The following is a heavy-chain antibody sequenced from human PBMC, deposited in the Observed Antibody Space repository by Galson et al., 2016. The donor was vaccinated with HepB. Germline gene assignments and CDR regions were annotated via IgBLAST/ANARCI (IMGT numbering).Heavy chain of an antibody. Sequence: TLSLTCAVSGDSISSGGYSWSWIRQPPGKGLEWIGYIYHSGSTYYNPSLKSRVTISVDRSKNQFSLSLSSVTAADTAVYYCASEVPRSGDYDGWFDPWGQGTLVTVSS. CDR3: ASEVPRSGDYDGWFDP. CDR1: GDSISSGGYS. J-gene: IGHJ5*02. D-gene: IGHD4-17*01. V-gene: IGHV4-30-2*01. CDR2: IYHSGST.